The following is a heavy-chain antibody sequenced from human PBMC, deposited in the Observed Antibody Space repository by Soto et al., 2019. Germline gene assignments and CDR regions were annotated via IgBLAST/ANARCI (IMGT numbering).Heavy chain of an antibody. D-gene: IGHD3-16*02. CDR3: ARDSGGLRLGESSLYGEKDSFDV. V-gene: IGHV4-34*01. Sequence: SETLSLTCVVSDVSFSGYYCSWIRQPPGKGLEWIGEINYSGRTKFNPSLKSRVTLSIDTSKDQFSLRLSSVTAADTAVYYCARDSGGLRLGESSLYGEKDSFDVWDQGTLVTVSS. J-gene: IGHJ3*01. CDR2: INYSGRT. CDR1: DVSFSGYY.